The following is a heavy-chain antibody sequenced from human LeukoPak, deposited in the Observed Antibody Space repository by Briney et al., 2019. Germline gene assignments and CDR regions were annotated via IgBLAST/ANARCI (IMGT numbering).Heavy chain of an antibody. D-gene: IGHD6-19*01. CDR1: GFTFSSYG. CDR2: IRDDGKNQ. CDR3: ARQNRQSSGWLRWLDP. V-gene: IGHV3-30*02. J-gene: IGHJ5*02. Sequence: PGGSLRLSCAASGFTFSSYGMHWVRQPPGKGLEWVAFIRDDGKNQYYTDSVKGRFTISRDNSKNTLYLQMSSLRVEDTAVYYCARQNRQSSGWLRWLDPWGQGALVTVSS.